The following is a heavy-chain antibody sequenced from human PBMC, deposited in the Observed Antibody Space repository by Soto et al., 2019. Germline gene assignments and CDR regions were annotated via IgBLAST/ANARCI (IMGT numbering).Heavy chain of an antibody. CDR3: ARGEDDYGNYALVY. CDR2: INHSGST. J-gene: IGHJ4*02. Sequence: SETLSLTCAVYGGSFSGYYWSWIRQPPGKGLEWIGEINHSGSTNYNPSLKSRVTISVDTSKNQFSLKLSSVTAADTAVYYCARGEDDYGNYALVYWGQGTLVTVSS. D-gene: IGHD4-17*01. V-gene: IGHV4-34*01. CDR1: GGSFSGYY.